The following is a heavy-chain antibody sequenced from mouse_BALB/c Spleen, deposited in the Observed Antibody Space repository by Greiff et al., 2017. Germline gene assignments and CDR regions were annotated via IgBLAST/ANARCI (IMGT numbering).Heavy chain of an antibody. D-gene: IGHD2-1*01. CDR1: GFTFSSYY. CDR2: INSNGGST. Sequence: EVKLMESGGGLVKLGGSLKLSCAASGFTFSSYYMSWVRQTPEKRLELVAAINSNGGSTYYPDTVKGRFTISRDNAKNTLYLQMSSLKSEDTALYYCARKSLNGNYGFAYWGQGTLVTVSA. CDR3: ARKSLNGNYGFAY. V-gene: IGHV5-6-2*01. J-gene: IGHJ3*01.